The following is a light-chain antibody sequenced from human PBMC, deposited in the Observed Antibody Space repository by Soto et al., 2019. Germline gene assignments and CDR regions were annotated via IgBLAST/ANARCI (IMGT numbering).Light chain of an antibody. J-gene: IGKJ4*01. V-gene: IGKV3-15*01. CDR2: GAS. CDR3: QQYHKWPPFT. Sequence: EIVLTQSPGTLSLSPGERATLSCRASQSVSSNLAWYQQKPGQTPRLLMYGASTRATGIPARFSGSGSGTEFTLTISSLQSEDFAVYYCQQYHKWPPFTFGGGTKVDIK. CDR1: QSVSSN.